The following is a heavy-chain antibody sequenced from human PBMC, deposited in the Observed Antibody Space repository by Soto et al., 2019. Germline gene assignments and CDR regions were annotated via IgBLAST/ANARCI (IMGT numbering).Heavy chain of an antibody. D-gene: IGHD6-6*01. CDR3: AREGLYSSSNDDAFDI. CDR2: IKQDGSEK. Sequence: GGSLRLSCAASGFTFSSYWMSWVRQAPGKGLEWVANIKQDGSEKYYVDSWKGRFTISRDNATNSLYLQMNSLRAEDTAVFYCAREGLYSSSNDDAFDIWGQGTMVTVSS. CDR1: GFTFSSYW. V-gene: IGHV3-7*01. J-gene: IGHJ3*02.